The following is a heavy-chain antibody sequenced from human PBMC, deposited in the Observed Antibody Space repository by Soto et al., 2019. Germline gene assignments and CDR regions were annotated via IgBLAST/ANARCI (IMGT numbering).Heavy chain of an antibody. D-gene: IGHD2-21*02. CDR3: ARGPDCGGDCYCYCLDS. Sequence: QLQLQESGSGLVKPSQTLSLTCAVSGGSISSGGYSWSWIRQPPGKGLEWIGYIYHSGSTYYNPTLKSRVTISLDRSKNQFSLQLSSVTAADTAVYYCARGPDCGGDCYCYCLDSWGQGTLVTVSS. J-gene: IGHJ4*02. CDR2: IYHSGST. V-gene: IGHV4-30-2*01. CDR1: GGSISSGGYS.